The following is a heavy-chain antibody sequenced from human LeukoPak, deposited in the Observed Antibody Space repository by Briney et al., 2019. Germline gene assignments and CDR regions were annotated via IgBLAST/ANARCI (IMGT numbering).Heavy chain of an antibody. J-gene: IGHJ6*02. D-gene: IGHD6-19*01. Sequence: GASVKVSCKASGYTFTGYYMHWVRQAPGQGLEWMGWINPNSGGTNYAQKFQGRVTMTRDTSISTAYMELSRLRSDDTAVYYCASGLGQWLVPEVLAYYNSGRDVWGQGTTVTVSS. CDR1: GYTFTGYY. CDR2: INPNSGGT. CDR3: ASGLGQWLVPEVLAYYNSGRDV. V-gene: IGHV1-2*02.